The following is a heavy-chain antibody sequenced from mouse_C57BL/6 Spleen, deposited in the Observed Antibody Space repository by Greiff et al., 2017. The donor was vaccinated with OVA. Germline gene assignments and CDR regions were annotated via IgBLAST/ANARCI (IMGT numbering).Heavy chain of an antibody. CDR1: GYAFRSSW. J-gene: IGHJ4*01. D-gene: IGHD3-3*01. V-gene: IGHV1-82*01. Sequence: QVQLKQSGPELVKPGASVKISCKASGYAFRSSWMNWVKQRPGKGLEWIGRIYPGDGDTNYNGKLKGKAPLTADKSSSTAYMQRSSLASEDSAVYVCARSRDLAMDYWGQGTSVTVSS. CDR2: IYPGDGDT. CDR3: ARSRDLAMDY.